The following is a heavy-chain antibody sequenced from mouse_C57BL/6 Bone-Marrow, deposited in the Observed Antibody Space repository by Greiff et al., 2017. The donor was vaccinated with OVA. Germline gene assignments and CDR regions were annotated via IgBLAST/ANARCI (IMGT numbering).Heavy chain of an antibody. V-gene: IGHV1-50*01. CDR1: GYTFTSYW. CDR3: ARDYSNYVSYAMDY. CDR2: IDPSDSYT. D-gene: IGHD2-5*01. J-gene: IGHJ4*01. Sequence: VQLQQPGAELVKPGASVKLSCKASGYTFTSYWMQWVKQRPGQGLEWIGEIDPSDSYTNYNQKFKGKATLTVDTSSSTAYMQLSSLTSEDSAVYYCARDYSNYVSYAMDYWGQGTSVTVSS.